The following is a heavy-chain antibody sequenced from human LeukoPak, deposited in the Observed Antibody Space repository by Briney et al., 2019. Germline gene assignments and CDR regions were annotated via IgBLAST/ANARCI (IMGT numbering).Heavy chain of an antibody. V-gene: IGHV3-23*01. J-gene: IGHJ4*02. CDR1: GFTFSSYA. CDR2: ISGSGGST. D-gene: IGHD5-18*01. CDR3: AKTYTAMVYFDY. Sequence: PGGSLRLSCAASGFTFSSYAMSWVRRAPGQGLEWVSAISGSGGSTYYADSVKGRFTISKDNSKNTLYLQMNTLRAEDTAVYYCAKTYTAMVYFDYWGQGTLVTVSS.